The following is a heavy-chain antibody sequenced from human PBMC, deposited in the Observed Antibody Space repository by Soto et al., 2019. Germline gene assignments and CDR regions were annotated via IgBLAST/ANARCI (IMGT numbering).Heavy chain of an antibody. CDR1: GGSISSRSYY. CDR3: ASPLYDFWRGKRFYYHYRMEV. J-gene: IGHJ6*02. CDR2: IYYSGST. Sequence: SETLSLTCTVSGGSISSRSYYWGGIRQPPGKGLEGIGSIYYSGSTYYNPSLKSRVTISVDTSKNHFSLKLSSVTAADTAVYYCASPLYDFWRGKRFYYHYRMEVWGQGTTVTVSS. V-gene: IGHV4-39*01. D-gene: IGHD3-3*01.